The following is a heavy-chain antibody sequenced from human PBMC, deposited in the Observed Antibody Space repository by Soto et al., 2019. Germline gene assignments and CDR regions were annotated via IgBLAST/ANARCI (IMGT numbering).Heavy chain of an antibody. CDR2: VFYSGAT. J-gene: IGHJ4*02. CDR3: ARAGVSYGQLIF. V-gene: IGHV4-30-4*01. D-gene: IGHD2-8*01. Sequence: PSETLSLTCNVSGGPIKTGDYYWNWIRQPPGKGLEWIGYVFYSGATNYSPSLKSRAAISMDTSKNQFSLSLTSVTAADTAVYYCARAGVSYGQLIFWGQGIRVAVYS. CDR1: GGPIKTGDYY.